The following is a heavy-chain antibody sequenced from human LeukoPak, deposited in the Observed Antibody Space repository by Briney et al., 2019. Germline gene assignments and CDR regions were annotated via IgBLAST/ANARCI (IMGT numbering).Heavy chain of an antibody. D-gene: IGHD2-15*01. CDR1: GFTFSTYW. Sequence: SGGSLRLSCAASGFTFSTYWMNWVRQAPGKGLEWVANIKPDGSEKYYVDSVKGRFTISRDNAKNSLYVQLNSLRAEDTAVYYCARGLTRAADWGRGTLVTVSS. CDR2: IKPDGSEK. CDR3: ARGLTRAAD. J-gene: IGHJ4*02. V-gene: IGHV3-7*04.